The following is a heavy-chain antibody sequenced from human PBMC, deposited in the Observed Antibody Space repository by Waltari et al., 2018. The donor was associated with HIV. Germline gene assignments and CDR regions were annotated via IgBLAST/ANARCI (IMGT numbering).Heavy chain of an antibody. CDR2: ISSSGNSA. J-gene: IGHJ4*02. V-gene: IGHV3-23*04. CDR3: AKRLTGTHYYFDY. Sequence: EVQLVEYGGGLVQPGGSLRLSCTVSGFTFSSFPMSWVRQAPGMGLEWVSAISSSGNSAYSEDSVKGRFTISRDNSKNTLYLQMNSLRAEDTAIYYCAKRLTGTHYYFDYWGQGTLVTVSS. CDR1: GFTFSSFP. D-gene: IGHD1-7*01.